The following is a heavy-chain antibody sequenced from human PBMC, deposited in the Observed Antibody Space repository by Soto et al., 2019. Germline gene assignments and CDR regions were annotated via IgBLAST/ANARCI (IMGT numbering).Heavy chain of an antibody. Sequence: SETLSLTCTLSGGSISSGDYYWSWIRQPPGKGLEWIGYIYYSGSTYYNPSLKSRVTISVDTSKNQFSLKLSSVTAADTAVYYCATSSGWYSRWFDPWGQGTLVTVSS. J-gene: IGHJ5*02. CDR2: IYYSGST. CDR3: ATSSGWYSRWFDP. D-gene: IGHD6-19*01. V-gene: IGHV4-30-4*01. CDR1: GGSISSGDYY.